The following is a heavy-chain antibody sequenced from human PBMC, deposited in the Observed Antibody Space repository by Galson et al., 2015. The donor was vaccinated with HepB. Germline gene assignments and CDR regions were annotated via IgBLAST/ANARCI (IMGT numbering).Heavy chain of an antibody. J-gene: IGHJ4*02. D-gene: IGHD3-3*01. CDR1: GSTFSGST. Sequence: SLRLSCAVSGSTFSGSTMHWVRQASGRGLEWVGRIRSKTNNYATEYTASVKGRFTISRDDSKSTVFLEMTNLKTEDTAVYYCNGRHTIFGVVLWSQGTLVTVSS. V-gene: IGHV3-73*01. CDR3: NGRHTIFGVVL. CDR2: IRSKTNNYAT.